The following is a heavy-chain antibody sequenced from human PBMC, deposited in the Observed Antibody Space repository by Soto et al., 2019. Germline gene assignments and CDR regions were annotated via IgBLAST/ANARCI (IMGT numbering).Heavy chain of an antibody. Sequence: KPSETLSLTCTVSGGSISTYYWSWIRQPPGKGLEWIGFIYYTGSTNYNPSLKSRVTLSLDTSKNQFSLKLSSVTAADTAVYYCARLQDYYDSSGYDAFDIWGQGTMVTVSS. J-gene: IGHJ3*02. CDR1: GGSISTYY. CDR2: IYYTGST. D-gene: IGHD3-22*01. CDR3: ARLQDYYDSSGYDAFDI. V-gene: IGHV4-59*08.